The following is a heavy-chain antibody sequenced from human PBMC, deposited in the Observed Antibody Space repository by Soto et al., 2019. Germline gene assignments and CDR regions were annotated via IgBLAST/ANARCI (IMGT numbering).Heavy chain of an antibody. CDR2: INPNSGGT. Sequence: GASVKVSCKASGYTFTGYYIHWVRQAPGQGLEWMGWINPNSGGTNFAQKFQGRVTMTRDSSISTAYMELSRLRSDDTAVYYCAGNYYDSSGYYYVDYWGQGTLVPVSS. CDR1: GYTFTGYY. D-gene: IGHD3-22*01. J-gene: IGHJ4*02. V-gene: IGHV1-2*02. CDR3: AGNYYDSSGYYYVDY.